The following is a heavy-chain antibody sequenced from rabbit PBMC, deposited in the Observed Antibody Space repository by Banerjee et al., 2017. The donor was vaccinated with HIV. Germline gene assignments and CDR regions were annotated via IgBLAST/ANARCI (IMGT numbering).Heavy chain of an antibody. D-gene: IGHD3-3*01. CDR2: MYSSSGST. J-gene: IGHJ6*01. V-gene: IGHV1S40*01. CDR3: ARSYGGGDAGYAAMPL. Sequence: QQLVESGGGLVKPGASLTLTCTASGFSFSSAYYMCWVRQAPGKGLELIACMYSSSGSTWYASWAKGRFTISKTSSATVTLQMTSLTAADTATCFCARSYGGGDAGYAAMPLWGPGTLVTVS. CDR1: GFSFSSAYY.